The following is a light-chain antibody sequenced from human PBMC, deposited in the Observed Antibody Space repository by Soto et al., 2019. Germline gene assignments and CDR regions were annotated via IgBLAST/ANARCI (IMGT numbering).Light chain of an antibody. J-gene: IGKJ2*01. CDR3: QQYASSPF. Sequence: EIVLTQSPGTLSLSPGERATLSCRASQSVSSSYLAWYQQKPGQAPRLLIYGASSRATGIPDRFSGSGSGTDVTLTISRLEPEEFAVYYCQQYASSPFFGQGTKLESK. CDR2: GAS. V-gene: IGKV3-20*01. CDR1: QSVSSSY.